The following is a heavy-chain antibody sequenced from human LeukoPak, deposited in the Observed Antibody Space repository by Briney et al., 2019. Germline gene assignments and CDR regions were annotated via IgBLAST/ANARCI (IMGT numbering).Heavy chain of an antibody. CDR1: GLTFSVAG. D-gene: IGHD6-19*01. V-gene: IGHV3-23*01. CDR3: AKRSCSGTTCYPLDY. CDR2: ITGNGGST. Sequence: QPGGSLRLSCAASGLTFSVAGMHWVRQAPGKGLEWVSAITGNGGSTYHADSVKGRFTISRDNSKSTLYLQMNRLRAEDTAIYYCAKRSCSGTTCYPLDYWGQGTLVTVSS. J-gene: IGHJ4*02.